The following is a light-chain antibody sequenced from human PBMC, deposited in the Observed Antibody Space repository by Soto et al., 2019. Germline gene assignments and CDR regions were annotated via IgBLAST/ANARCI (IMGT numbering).Light chain of an antibody. Sequence: EVVLTQSPLSLPVTLGQPASISCRSRQSLVYSDGNTYLNWFQQRPGQSPRRLIYKVSNRDSGVPDRFSGSGSGTDFTLKISRVEAEDVGVYYCMQGTHWPPITFGQGTRLEIK. V-gene: IGKV2-30*01. CDR1: QSLVYSDGNTY. J-gene: IGKJ5*01. CDR3: MQGTHWPPIT. CDR2: KVS.